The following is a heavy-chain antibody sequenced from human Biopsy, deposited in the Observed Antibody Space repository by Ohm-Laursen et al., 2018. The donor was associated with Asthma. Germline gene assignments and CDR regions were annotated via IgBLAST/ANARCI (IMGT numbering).Heavy chain of an antibody. CDR2: HDHEEGGT. CDR1: GYSLTDLS. D-gene: IGHD4-17*01. CDR3: ASDFPKDYVRYNFQF. Sequence: GASVNVSCKISGYSLTDLSMHWVRQAPGQGLEWMGGHDHEEGGTVNARRFQGRVTMTEDTSTDTAYMELSSLSSGDTAVYYCASDFPKDYVRYNFQFWGQGTLVTVSS. J-gene: IGHJ4*02. V-gene: IGHV1-24*01.